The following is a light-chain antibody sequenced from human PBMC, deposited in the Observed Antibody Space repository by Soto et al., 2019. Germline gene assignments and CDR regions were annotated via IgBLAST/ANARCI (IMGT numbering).Light chain of an antibody. CDR1: NSKIGNNY. CDR2: ENA. Sequence: QSALTQPPSVSAAPGQKVTISCSGSNSKIGNNYVYWNKQFPGAAPKLLMYENAKRASGIPERFTGSKSGAASTLAITGLLTGDEADYYCGTWDSGLSGFVFGTGTKVTVL. V-gene: IGLV1-51*02. J-gene: IGLJ1*01. CDR3: GTWDSGLSGFV.